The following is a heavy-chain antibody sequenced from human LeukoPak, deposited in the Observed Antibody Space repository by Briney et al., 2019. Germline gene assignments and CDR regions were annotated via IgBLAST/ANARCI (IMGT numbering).Heavy chain of an antibody. Sequence: SETLSLTCTVSGGSISSSSYYWGWIRQPPGKGLEWIGSIYYSGSTYYNPSLKSRVTISVDTSKNQFSLSLSSVTASDTAVYYCARGSPPVPPLIDYWGQGTLVTVSS. CDR3: ARGSPPVPPLIDY. D-gene: IGHD1-1*01. CDR1: GGSISSSSYY. J-gene: IGHJ4*02. CDR2: IYYSGST. V-gene: IGHV4-39*07.